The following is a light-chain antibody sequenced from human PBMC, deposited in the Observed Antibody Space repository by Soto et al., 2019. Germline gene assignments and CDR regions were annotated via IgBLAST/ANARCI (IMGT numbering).Light chain of an antibody. CDR3: QSYDSSLSVV. V-gene: IGLV1-40*01. CDR1: SSNIGAGYD. Sequence: QSVLTQPPSVSGATGQRVTISCTGCSSNIGAGYDVHWYQQLPGTAPKLLIYGNSNRPSGVPDRFSGSKSGTSASLAITGLQAEDEADYYCQSYDSSLSVVFGGGTQLTV. J-gene: IGLJ2*01. CDR2: GNS.